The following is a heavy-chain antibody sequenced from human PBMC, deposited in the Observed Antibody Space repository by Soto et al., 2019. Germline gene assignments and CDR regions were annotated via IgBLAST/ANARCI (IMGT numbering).Heavy chain of an antibody. CDR2: IYYSGST. V-gene: IGHV4-59*01. CDR1: GGSISSYY. CDR3: ARDWHAPSWNYYCYYGMDV. D-gene: IGHD1-1*01. Sequence: SETLSLTCTVSGGSISSYYWSWIRQPPGKGLEWIGYIYYSGSTNYNPSLKSRVTISVDKSKNQFSLKLSSVADADTAVYYCARDWHAPSWNYYCYYGMDVWGQGTTVTVSS. J-gene: IGHJ6*02.